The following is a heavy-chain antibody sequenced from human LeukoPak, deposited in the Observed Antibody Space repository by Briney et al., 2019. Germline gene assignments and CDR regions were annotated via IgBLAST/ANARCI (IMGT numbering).Heavy chain of an antibody. V-gene: IGHV3-30*02. Sequence: GGSLRLSCAASGFTFSSYGMHWVRQASGKGLEWVAFIRYDGSNKYYADSVKGRFTISRDNSKNTLYLHVNSLRPEDTAVYYCARDYYDSGSYGGISFDYWGQGTLVTVSS. D-gene: IGHD3-10*01. CDR2: IRYDGSNK. CDR3: ARDYYDSGSYGGISFDY. J-gene: IGHJ4*02. CDR1: GFTFSSYG.